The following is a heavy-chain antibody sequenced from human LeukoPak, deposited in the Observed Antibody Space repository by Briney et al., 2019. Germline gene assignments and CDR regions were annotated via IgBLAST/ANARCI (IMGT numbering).Heavy chain of an antibody. CDR2: ISGSGGST. V-gene: IGHV3-23*01. J-gene: IGHJ4*02. CDR1: GFTFSSYW. Sequence: SGGSLRLSCAASGFTFSSYWMHWVRQAPGKGLVWVSAISGSGGSTYYADSVKGRFTISRDNSKNTLYLQMNSLRAEDTAVYYCAKEALYSSSWIFDYWGQGTLVTVSS. D-gene: IGHD6-13*01. CDR3: AKEALYSSSWIFDY.